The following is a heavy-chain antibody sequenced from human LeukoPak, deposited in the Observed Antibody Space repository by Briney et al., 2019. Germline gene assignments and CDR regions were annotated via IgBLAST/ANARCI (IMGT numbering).Heavy chain of an antibody. D-gene: IGHD4-17*01. Sequence: SETLSLTCTVSGGSISSYYWSWIRQPPGKGLEWIGYIYYSGSTNYNPSLKSRVTISVDTSKNQFSLKLSSVTAADTAVYYCARRPYYGDPFDYWGQGTLVTVSS. V-gene: IGHV4-59*08. CDR1: GGSISSYY. J-gene: IGHJ4*02. CDR3: ARRPYYGDPFDY. CDR2: IYYSGST.